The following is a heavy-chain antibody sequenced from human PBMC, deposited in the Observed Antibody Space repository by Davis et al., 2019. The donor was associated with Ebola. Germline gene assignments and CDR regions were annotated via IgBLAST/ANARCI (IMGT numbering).Heavy chain of an antibody. Sequence: SVKVSCKASGGTFSSYAISWVRQAPGQGFEWMGRIIPILGIANYAQKFQGRVTITADKSTSTAYMELSSLRSEDTAVYYCARDGRWVAAPKDWGQGTLVTVSS. V-gene: IGHV1-69*04. CDR3: ARDGRWVAAPKD. CDR2: IIPILGIA. J-gene: IGHJ4*02. CDR1: GGTFSSYA. D-gene: IGHD2-15*01.